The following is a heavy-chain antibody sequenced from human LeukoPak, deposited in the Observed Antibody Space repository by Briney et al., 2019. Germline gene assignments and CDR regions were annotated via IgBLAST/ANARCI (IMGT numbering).Heavy chain of an antibody. Sequence: GGSLRLSCAASGFTFSSYWMSWVRQAPGKGLEWVSYISSSGSTIYYADSVKGRFTISRDNAKKSLYLQMNSLRAEDTAVYYCATGYSSGWYAYWGQGTLVTVSS. CDR1: GFTFSSYW. CDR2: ISSSGSTI. V-gene: IGHV3-48*04. D-gene: IGHD6-19*01. J-gene: IGHJ4*02. CDR3: ATGYSSGWYAY.